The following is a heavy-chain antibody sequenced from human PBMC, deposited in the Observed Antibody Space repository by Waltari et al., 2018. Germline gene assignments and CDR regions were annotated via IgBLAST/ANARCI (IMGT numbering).Heavy chain of an antibody. Sequence: QMQLQESGPGLVKPSETLSLTCTVSGGSISSSSYYWGWIRQPPGKGLDWIGNIYYSGSTYYNPSLKSRVTISLDTSKNQFSVKLTSVTAADTAVYYCARLYCSGDSCPPSAFDIWGQGTMVTVSS. J-gene: IGHJ3*02. CDR1: GGSISSSSYY. D-gene: IGHD2-15*01. CDR2: IYYSGST. CDR3: ARLYCSGDSCPPSAFDI. V-gene: IGHV4-39*01.